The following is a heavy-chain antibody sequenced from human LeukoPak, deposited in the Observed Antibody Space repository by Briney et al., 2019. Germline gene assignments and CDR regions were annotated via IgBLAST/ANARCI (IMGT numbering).Heavy chain of an antibody. CDR2: IYTSGST. CDR1: GGSISSGSYY. Sequence: SETLSLTCTVSGGSISSGSYYWSWIRQPAGKGLEWIGRIYTSGSTNYNPSLKSRVTISVDTSKNQFSLKLSSVTAADTAVYYCARDLYQAFDIWGQGTMVTVSS. J-gene: IGHJ3*02. D-gene: IGHD2-2*01. V-gene: IGHV4-61*02. CDR3: ARDLYQAFDI.